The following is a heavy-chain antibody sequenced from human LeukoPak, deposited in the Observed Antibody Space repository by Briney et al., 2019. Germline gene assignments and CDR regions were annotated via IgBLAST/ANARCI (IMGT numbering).Heavy chain of an antibody. CDR3: AKGSATTRPYYFDY. Sequence: GGSLRLSCAASGFTVSSNYMSWVRQAPGKGLEWVSVIYSGGSTYYADSVKGRFTISRDNSKNTLYLQMNSLRAEDTAVYYCAKGSATTRPYYFDYWGQGTLVTVSS. CDR2: IYSGGST. J-gene: IGHJ4*02. V-gene: IGHV3-53*01. CDR1: GFTVSSNY. D-gene: IGHD1-1*01.